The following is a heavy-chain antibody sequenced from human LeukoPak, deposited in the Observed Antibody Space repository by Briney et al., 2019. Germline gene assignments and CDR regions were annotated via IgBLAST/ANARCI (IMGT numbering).Heavy chain of an antibody. D-gene: IGHD1-1*01. CDR3: ADNLSR. CDR2: IDRSSNTI. V-gene: IGHV3-48*04. CDR1: GFNFRAYW. J-gene: IGHJ4*02. Sequence: GGSLRLSCTTSGFNFRAYWMGWVRQAPGKGLEWISYIDRSSNTIYYADSVQGRFTISRDSAKNSLYLQMNSLRAEDTAVYFCADNLSRWGQGTLVTVSS.